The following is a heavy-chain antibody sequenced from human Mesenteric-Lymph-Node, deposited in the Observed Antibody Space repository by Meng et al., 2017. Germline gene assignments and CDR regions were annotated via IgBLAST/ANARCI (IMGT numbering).Heavy chain of an antibody. CDR3: ARVTRTWHKRSSGYYYQSWYYFDY. Sequence: GESLKISCAASGFTFSSYGMHWVRQAPGKGLEWVAVIWYDGSNKYYADSVKGRFTISRDNSKNTLYLQMNSLRAEDTAVYYCARVTRTWHKRSSGYYYQSWYYFDYWGQGTLVTVSS. J-gene: IGHJ4*02. CDR1: GFTFSSYG. V-gene: IGHV3-33*01. D-gene: IGHD3-22*01. CDR2: IWYDGSNK.